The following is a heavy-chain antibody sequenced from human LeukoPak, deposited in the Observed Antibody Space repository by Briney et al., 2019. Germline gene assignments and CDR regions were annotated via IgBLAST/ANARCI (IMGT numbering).Heavy chain of an antibody. CDR2: INPNSGGT. J-gene: IGHJ4*02. CDR3: ARAAKRITMLRALDF. D-gene: IGHD3-10*01. CDR1: GYTFTGYY. Sequence: GASVKVSCKASGYTFTGYYMHWVRQAPGQGLEWMGWINPNSGGTNYAQKFQGRVTMTIDTSTSTTYMELRSLRSDDTAVYYCARAAKRITMLRALDFWGQGTLVTVSS. V-gene: IGHV1-2*02.